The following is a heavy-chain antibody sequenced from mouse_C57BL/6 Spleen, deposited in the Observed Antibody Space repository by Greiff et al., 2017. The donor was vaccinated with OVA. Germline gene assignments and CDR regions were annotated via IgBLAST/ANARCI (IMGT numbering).Heavy chain of an antibody. J-gene: IGHJ4*01. V-gene: IGHV7-3*01. CDR1: GFTFTDYY. CDR2: IRNKANGYTT. Sequence: EVKLVESGGGLVQPGGSLSLSCAASGFTFTDYYMSWVRQPPGKALEWLGFIRNKANGYTTESSASVKGRFTISRDNSQSILCLHMNALRTEDSAAYDGARSVITTVDYYAMDYWGQGTSVTVSS. CDR3: ARSVITTVDYYAMDY. D-gene: IGHD1-1*01.